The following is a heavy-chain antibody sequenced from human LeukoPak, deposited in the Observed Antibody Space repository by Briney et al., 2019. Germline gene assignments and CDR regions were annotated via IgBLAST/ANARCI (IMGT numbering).Heavy chain of an antibody. CDR2: IIPIFGTA. CDR3: ARDYGSGTLFDY. D-gene: IGHD3-10*01. J-gene: IGHJ4*02. V-gene: IGHV1-69*13. Sequence: ASVKVSCKASGGTFSSYAISWVRQAPGQGLEWMGGIIPIFGTANYAQKFQGRATITADESTSTAYMELSSLRSEDTAVYYCARDYGSGTLFDYWGQGTLVTVSS. CDR1: GGTFSSYA.